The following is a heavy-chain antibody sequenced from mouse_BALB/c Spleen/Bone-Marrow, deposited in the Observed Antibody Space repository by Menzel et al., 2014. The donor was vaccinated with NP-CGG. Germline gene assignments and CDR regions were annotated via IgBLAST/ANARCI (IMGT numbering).Heavy chain of an antibody. CDR3: ARDYGRTAWFAY. D-gene: IGHD1-1*01. J-gene: IGHJ3*01. V-gene: IGHV14-3*02. Sequence: EVQLQQSGAELVKPGASVKLSYTASGFNIKDTYIHWVKQRPEQALEWIGGIDPANGNTKYDPKFPGKAPLTADTSSSTDYLQLSSLTSEDTAVYYCARDYGRTAWFAYWGQGTLVTVSA. CDR2: IDPANGNT. CDR1: GFNIKDTY.